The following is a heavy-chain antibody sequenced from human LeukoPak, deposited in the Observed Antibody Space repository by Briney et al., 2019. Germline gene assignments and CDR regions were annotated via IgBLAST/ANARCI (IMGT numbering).Heavy chain of an antibody. J-gene: IGHJ4*02. CDR1: GFTFSNYY. CDR2: INSDGSDI. CDR3: GRGELPAAVDS. V-gene: IGHV3-74*01. Sequence: GGSLRLSCAASGFTFSNYYMHWVRQAPGKGLVWVSHINSDGSDINYADSVKGRFTISRDNAKNTLYLQMNSLRVEDTAVYYCGRGELPAAVDSWGQGTLVTVSS. D-gene: IGHD2-2*01.